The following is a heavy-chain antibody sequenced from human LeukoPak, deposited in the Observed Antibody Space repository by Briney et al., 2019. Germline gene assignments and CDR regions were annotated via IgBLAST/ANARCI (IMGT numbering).Heavy chain of an antibody. CDR3: ARAADTAMVGY. J-gene: IGHJ4*02. CDR2: IYYSGST. CDR1: GGSISSYY. D-gene: IGHD5-18*01. Sequence: SETLSLTCTVSGGSISSYYWSWIWQPPGKGLEWIGYIYYSGSTNYNPSLKSRVTISVDTSKNQFSLKLSSVTAADTAVYYCARAADTAMVGYWGQGTLVTVSS. V-gene: IGHV4-59*01.